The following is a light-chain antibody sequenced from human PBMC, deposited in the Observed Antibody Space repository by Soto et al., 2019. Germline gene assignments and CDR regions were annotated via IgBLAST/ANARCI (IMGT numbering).Light chain of an antibody. Sequence: DIQMTQSPSSLSASVRDRVTITCRASQYIGDFLNWYQQTPGKAPKLLIFGASNLHIGVPSRFSGSGSGTEFTLTINNLQREDFATYYCQESFFTLGTFGRGTKVEI. J-gene: IGKJ1*01. CDR3: QESFFTLGT. CDR2: GAS. CDR1: QYIGDF. V-gene: IGKV1-39*01.